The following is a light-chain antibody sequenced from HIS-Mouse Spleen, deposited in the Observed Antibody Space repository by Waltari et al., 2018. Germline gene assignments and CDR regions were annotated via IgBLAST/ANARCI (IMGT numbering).Light chain of an antibody. J-gene: IGKJ1*01. CDR1: QGISSY. CDR2: AAS. V-gene: IGKV1-9*01. CDR3: QQLNSYPPT. Sequence: DIQLTQSPSFLSASVGDRVTITCRASQGISSYLAWYQQKPGKAPKLLIYAASTLQSGVQSRFSGSGSGTEFTLTISSLQPEDFATYNSQQLNSYPPTFGQGTKVEIK.